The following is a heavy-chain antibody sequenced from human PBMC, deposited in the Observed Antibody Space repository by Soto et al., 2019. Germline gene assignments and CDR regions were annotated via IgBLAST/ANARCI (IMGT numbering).Heavy chain of an antibody. CDR2: VSPPFRTS. CDR1: GVSFNNNG. D-gene: IGHD3-10*01. V-gene: IGHV1-69*01. Sequence: QVQLVQSGAEVKKPGSSVKVSCKTSGVSFNNNGIGWVRQAPGHGLEWMGGVSPPFRTSNYARKFQGRISITADASTATVTRGLSSLTSEDTAQYYCARVLYYGSGSYSPYGMDVWGQGTTVTVSS. J-gene: IGHJ6*02. CDR3: ARVLYYGSGSYSPYGMDV.